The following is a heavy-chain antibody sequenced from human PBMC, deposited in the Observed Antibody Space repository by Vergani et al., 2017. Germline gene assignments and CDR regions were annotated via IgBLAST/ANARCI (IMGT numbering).Heavy chain of an antibody. Sequence: LLESGGGLIQPGGSLRLSCVASGFTFSSHAMSWVRQGHGQGLEWVSSIKNTGDSTHYADSVKGRFTISRDNSKNTLYLQMNSLRVEDTAVYYCGRGSDNYNWGQGTLVTVSS. V-gene: IGHV3-23*01. CDR3: GRGSDNYN. CDR1: GFTFSSHA. J-gene: IGHJ4*02. D-gene: IGHD5-24*01. CDR2: IKNTGDST.